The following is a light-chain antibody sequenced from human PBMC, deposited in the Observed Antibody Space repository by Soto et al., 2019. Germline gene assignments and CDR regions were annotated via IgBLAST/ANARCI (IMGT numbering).Light chain of an antibody. CDR2: AAS. V-gene: IGKV1-39*01. Sequence: DIQMTQSPSSLSASVGDRFTITCRASQSISSYLNWYQQKPGKAPKLLIYAASSLQSGVPSRFSGSGSGTEFTLTISSLQSEDFGVYYCQQYKNWPRTFGQGTKVDI. CDR1: QSISSY. CDR3: QQYKNWPRT. J-gene: IGKJ1*01.